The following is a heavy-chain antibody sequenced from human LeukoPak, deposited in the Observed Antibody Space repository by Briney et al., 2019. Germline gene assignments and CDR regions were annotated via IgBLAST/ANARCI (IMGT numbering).Heavy chain of an antibody. J-gene: IGHJ4*02. Sequence: SETLSLTCNVSGGSMSSHYWSWIRQPPGKGLEWIGYIYSSGSTNYNPSLKSRVIISIDTSKNQFSLKLSSVTAADTAVYYCARRRGVMITFGGVIVANQYDCWGQGTLVTVSS. CDR1: GGSMSSHY. V-gene: IGHV4-59*11. CDR2: IYSSGST. D-gene: IGHD3-16*02. CDR3: ARRRGVMITFGGVIVANQYDC.